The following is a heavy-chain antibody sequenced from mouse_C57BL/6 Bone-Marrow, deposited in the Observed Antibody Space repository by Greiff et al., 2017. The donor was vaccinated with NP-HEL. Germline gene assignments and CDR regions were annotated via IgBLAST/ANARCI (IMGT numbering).Heavy chain of an antibody. CDR2: IDPETGGT. V-gene: IGHV1-15*01. J-gene: IGHJ4*01. Sequence: QVQLQQSGAELVRPGASVTLSCKASGYTFTDYEMPWVKQTPVHGLEWIGAIDPETGGTAYNQKFKGKAILTADKSSSTAYMELRSLTSEDSAVYYCTSKRDYAMDYWGQGTSVTVSS. CDR1: GYTFTDYE. CDR3: TSKRDYAMDY.